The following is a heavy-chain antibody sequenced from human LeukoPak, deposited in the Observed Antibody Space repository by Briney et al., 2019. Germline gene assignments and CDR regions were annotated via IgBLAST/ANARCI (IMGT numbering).Heavy chain of an antibody. J-gene: IGHJ6*04. CDR1: GFTFSSYS. V-gene: IGHV3-21*01. CDR3: AREGILLGPMDV. D-gene: IGHD2-15*01. CDR2: ISSSSSYI. Sequence: GGSLRLSCAASGFTFSSYSMNWVRQAPGKGLEWVSSISSSSSYIYYADSVKGRFTISRDNAKNSLYLQMNSLSAEDTAVYYCAREGILLGPMDVWGKGTTVTVSS.